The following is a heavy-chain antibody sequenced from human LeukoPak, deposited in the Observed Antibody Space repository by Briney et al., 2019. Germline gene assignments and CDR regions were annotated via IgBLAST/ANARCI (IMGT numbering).Heavy chain of an antibody. CDR3: ARYYYDILTGPRLYYFDY. V-gene: IGHV1-2*02. D-gene: IGHD3-9*01. CDR1: GYTFTGYY. J-gene: IGHJ4*02. Sequence: ASVKVSCKASGYTFTGYYMHWVRQAPGQGLEWMGWINPNSGGTNYAQKFQGRVTMTRDTSISTAYMELSRLRSDDTAVYYCARYYYDILTGPRLYYFDYWGQGTLVTVSS. CDR2: INPNSGGT.